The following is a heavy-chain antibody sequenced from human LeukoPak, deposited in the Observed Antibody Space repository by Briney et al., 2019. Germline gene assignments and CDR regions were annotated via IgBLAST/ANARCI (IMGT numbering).Heavy chain of an antibody. V-gene: IGHV3-23*01. CDR1: GFTFSGFA. J-gene: IGHJ6*02. D-gene: IGHD1-26*01. Sequence: PGGSLRLSCAASGFTFSGFAMTWVRQAPGKGLEWVSTISGSGGSTYYADSVKGRFTISRDNSKNTLYLQMNSLRAEDTAVYYCARVGATPRYYNYYGRDVWGQGTTVTVSS. CDR3: ARVGATPRYYNYYGRDV. CDR2: ISGSGGST.